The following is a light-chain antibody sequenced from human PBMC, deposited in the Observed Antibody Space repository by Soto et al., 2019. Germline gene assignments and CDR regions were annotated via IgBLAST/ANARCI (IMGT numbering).Light chain of an antibody. CDR3: QVRDSSNCHRV. Sequence: SYELTQPPSVSVAPGKTARITCGGNNIGSKSVHWYQQKPGQAPVLVIYYDSDRPSGIPERFSGSNSGNTATLTISRVEAGDDADYFCQVRDSSNCHRVFGGGTNLTVL. CDR1: NIGSKS. CDR2: YDS. J-gene: IGLJ2*01. V-gene: IGLV3-21*04.